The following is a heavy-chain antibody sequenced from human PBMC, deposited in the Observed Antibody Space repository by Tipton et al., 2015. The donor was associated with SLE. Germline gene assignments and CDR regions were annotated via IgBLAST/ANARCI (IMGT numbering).Heavy chain of an antibody. D-gene: IGHD3-3*01. CDR2: IYTSGST. CDR3: ARITIFGVVGFDY. J-gene: IGHJ4*02. V-gene: IGHV4-61*02. CDR1: GGSISSGSYY. Sequence: LRLSCTVSGGSISSGSYYWSWIRQPAGKGLEWIGRIYTSGSTNYNPSLKSRVTISVDTSKNQFSLKLSSVTAADTAVHYCARITIFGVVGFDYWGQGTLVTVSS.